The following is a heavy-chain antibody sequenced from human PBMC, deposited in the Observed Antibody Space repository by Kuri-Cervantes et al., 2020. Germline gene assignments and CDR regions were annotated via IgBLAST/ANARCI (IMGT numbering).Heavy chain of an antibody. CDR2: IKQDGSEK. CDR1: GFTFSSYW. V-gene: IGHV3-7*03. CDR3: ARDGGLRFLEWSQSVDYYMDV. J-gene: IGHJ6*03. Sequence: GESLKISCAASGFTFSSYWMSWVRQAPGKGLEWVANIKQDGSEKYYVDSVKGRFTISRDNAKNSLYLQMNSLRAEDTAVYYCARDGGLRFLEWSQSVDYYMDVWGKGTTVTVSS. D-gene: IGHD3-3*01.